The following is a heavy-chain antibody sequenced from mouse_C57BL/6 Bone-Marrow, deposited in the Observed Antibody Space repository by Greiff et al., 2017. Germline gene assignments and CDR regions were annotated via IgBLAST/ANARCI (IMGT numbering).Heavy chain of an antibody. CDR3: ARRPPPITTVVAKAY. Sequence: EVMLVESGGGLVKPGGSLKLSCAASGFTFSDYGMHWVRQAPEKGLEWVAYISSGSSTIYYADTVKGRFTISRDNAKNTLFLQMTRLRSEDTAMYYIARRPPPITTVVAKAYWGQGTLVTVSA. CDR1: GFTFSDYG. D-gene: IGHD1-1*01. J-gene: IGHJ3*01. V-gene: IGHV5-17*01. CDR2: ISSGSSTI.